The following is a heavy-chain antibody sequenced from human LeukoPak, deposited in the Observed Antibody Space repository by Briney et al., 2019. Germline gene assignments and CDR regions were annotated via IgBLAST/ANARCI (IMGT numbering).Heavy chain of an antibody. CDR1: GGSFSGYY. CDR3: ERYIGYCSGGSCSRTNYYYYYGMDV. Sequence: SETLSLTCAVYGGSFSGYYWSWIRQPPGKGLEWIGEINHSGSTNYNPSLKSRVTISVDTAKNQFSLKLSSLTAADTAVYYCERYIGYCSGGSCSRTNYYYYYGMDVWGQGTTVTVSS. V-gene: IGHV4-34*01. J-gene: IGHJ6*02. CDR2: INHSGST. D-gene: IGHD2-15*01.